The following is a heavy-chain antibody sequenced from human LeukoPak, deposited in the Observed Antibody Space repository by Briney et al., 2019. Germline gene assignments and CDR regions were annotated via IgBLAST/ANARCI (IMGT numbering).Heavy chain of an antibody. V-gene: IGHV3-21*04. CDR1: GFTFSSYS. Sequence: GGSLRLSCAASGFTFSSYSMNWVRQAPGKGLEWVSAISSSSSYIYYADSVKGRFTISRDNSQHTLYLQVSSLRAEDTAVYFCAKSVFHIMTDYYFALDVWGQGTTVTVSS. CDR3: AKSVFHIMTDYYFALDV. D-gene: IGHD3-9*01. CDR2: ISSSSSYI. J-gene: IGHJ6*02.